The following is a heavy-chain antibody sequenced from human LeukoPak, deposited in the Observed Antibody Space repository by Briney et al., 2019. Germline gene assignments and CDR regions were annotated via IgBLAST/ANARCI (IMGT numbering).Heavy chain of an antibody. CDR1: GFISSDYY. J-gene: IGHJ4*02. D-gene: IGHD3-22*01. V-gene: IGHV3-11*01. CDR2: ISGSGDAI. Sequence: GGSLRLSCVVSGFISSDYYMSGLRQTPGKGLEFISYISGSGDAIYYADSVKGRFTISRDNAKNSLYLQLDSLSAEDTAVYYCASLYDSTGFCFDYWGQGALVTVSS. CDR3: ASLYDSTGFCFDY.